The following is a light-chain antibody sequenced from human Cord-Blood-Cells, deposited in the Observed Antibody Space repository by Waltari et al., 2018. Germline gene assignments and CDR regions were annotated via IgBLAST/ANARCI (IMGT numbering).Light chain of an antibody. V-gene: IGLV2-14*01. Sequence: QSALTQPAYVSGSPGQSITISCTGTSSDVRGYNYASWYQQHPGKAPKLMIYDVSNRPSGVSNRFSGSKSGNTASLTISGLQAEDEADYYCSSYTSSSTYVFGTGTKVTVL. CDR3: SSYTSSSTYV. CDR1: SSDVRGYNY. J-gene: IGLJ1*01. CDR2: DVS.